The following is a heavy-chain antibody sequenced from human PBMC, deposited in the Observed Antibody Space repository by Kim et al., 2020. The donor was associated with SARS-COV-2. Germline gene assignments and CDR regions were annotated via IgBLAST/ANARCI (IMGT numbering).Heavy chain of an antibody. CDR2: ISSSSSTK. CDR3: ARDQSRIALITVVRYGMDV. Sequence: GGSLRLSCAASGFSFSSNSMNWVRHAPGKGLEWVSYISSSSSTKFYADSVKGRFTISRDNTKNSLYLQMNSLRAEDTAVYYCARDQSRIALITVVRYGMDVWGQGTAVTVSS. V-gene: IGHV3-48*04. J-gene: IGHJ6*02. CDR1: GFSFSSNS. D-gene: IGHD6-19*01.